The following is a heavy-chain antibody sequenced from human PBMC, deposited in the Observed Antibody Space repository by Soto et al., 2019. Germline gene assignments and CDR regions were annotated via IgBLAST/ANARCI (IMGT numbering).Heavy chain of an antibody. D-gene: IGHD4-17*01. CDR2: IYPGDSDT. Sequence: GESLKISCKASGYILTLYWIGWVRQMPGKGLEWMGIIYPGDSDTRYSPSFQGQVTISADKSISTASLQWSSLKASDTAVYYCARQSPTPGYYYFSYGMDVWGQGTTVTVSS. J-gene: IGHJ6*02. CDR1: GYILTLYW. CDR3: ARQSPTPGYYYFSYGMDV. V-gene: IGHV5-51*01.